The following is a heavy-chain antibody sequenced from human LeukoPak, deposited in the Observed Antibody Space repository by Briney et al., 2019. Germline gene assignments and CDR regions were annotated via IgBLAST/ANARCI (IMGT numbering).Heavy chain of an antibody. J-gene: IGHJ4*01. CDR1: GFTFSSYW. Sequence: AGGSLRLSCAVSGFTFSSYWMNWVRQAPGEGLEWVASIKHDGGEKSYVDSVKGRFTISRDNAKNSLYLQMSSLRAEDTAVYYCARDGTAAGLYFDLWGQGTLVTVSS. CDR3: ARDGTAAGLYFDL. V-gene: IGHV3-7*01. D-gene: IGHD6-13*01. CDR2: IKHDGGEK.